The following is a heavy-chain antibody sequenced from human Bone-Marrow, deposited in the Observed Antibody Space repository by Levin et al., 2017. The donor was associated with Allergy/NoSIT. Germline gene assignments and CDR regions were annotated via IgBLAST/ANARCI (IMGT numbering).Heavy chain of an antibody. J-gene: IGHJ5*02. V-gene: IGHV3-23*01. CDR1: GFTFSSYA. D-gene: IGHD1-26*01. Sequence: GGSLRLSCAASGFTFSSYAMSWVRQAPGKGLEWVSAISGSGGSTYYADSVKGRFTISRDNSKNTLYLQMISLRAEDTAVYYCAKDEVGATIGCPWGQGTLVTVSS. CDR3: AKDEVGATIGCP. CDR2: ISGSGGST.